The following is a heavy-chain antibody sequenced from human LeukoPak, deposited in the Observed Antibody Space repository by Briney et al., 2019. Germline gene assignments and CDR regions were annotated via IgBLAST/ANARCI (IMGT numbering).Heavy chain of an antibody. CDR3: ARVLGCSSTSCYFYYYYGMDV. V-gene: IGHV4-34*01. J-gene: IGHJ6*02. D-gene: IGHD2-2*01. Sequence: SETLSLTCAVYGGSFSGYYWSWIRQPPEKGLEWVGEINHSGSTNYNPSLKSRVTISVDTSKNQFSLKLSSVTAADTAVYYCARVLGCSSTSCYFYYYYGMDVWGQGTTVTVSS. CDR2: INHSGST. CDR1: GGSFSGYY.